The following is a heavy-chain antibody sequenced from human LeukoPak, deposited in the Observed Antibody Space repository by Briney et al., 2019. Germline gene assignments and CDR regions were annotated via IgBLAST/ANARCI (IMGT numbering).Heavy chain of an antibody. Sequence: SVKVSCKASGGTFSSYAISWVRQAPGQGLEWMGGIIPIFGTANYAQKFQGRVTITADESTSTAYMELSSLRSEDTAVYYCASCSREFYDSSGYYYRSYFDYWGQGTLVTVSS. J-gene: IGHJ4*02. CDR3: ASCSREFYDSSGYYYRSYFDY. V-gene: IGHV1-69*13. CDR2: IIPIFGTA. D-gene: IGHD3-22*01. CDR1: GGTFSSYA.